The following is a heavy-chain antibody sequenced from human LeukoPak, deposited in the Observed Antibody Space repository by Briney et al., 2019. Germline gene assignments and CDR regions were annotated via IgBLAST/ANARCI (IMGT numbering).Heavy chain of an antibody. CDR2: ISSSSSYI. D-gene: IGHD3-3*01. V-gene: IGHV3-21*01. J-gene: IGHJ6*03. CDR3: AREFLEPYYYMDV. Sequence: GGSLRLPCAASGFTFSSYSMNWVRQAPGKGLEWVSSISSSSSYIYYADSVKGRFTISRDNAKNSLYLQMNSLRAEDTAVYYCAREFLEPYYYMDVWGKGTTVTVSS. CDR1: GFTFSSYS.